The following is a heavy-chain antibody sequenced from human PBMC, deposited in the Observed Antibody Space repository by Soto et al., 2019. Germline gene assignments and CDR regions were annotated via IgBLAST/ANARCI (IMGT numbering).Heavy chain of an antibody. CDR2: IIPILGIA. Sequence: QVQLVQSGAEVKKPGSSVKVSCKASGGTFSSYTISWVRQAPGQGLEWMGRIIPILGIANYAQKFQGRVTITEDKSTSTAYMELSSLRSEDTAVYYCAGGGRHYDFWSGHINWGQGTLVTVSS. CDR3: AGGGRHYDFWSGHIN. D-gene: IGHD3-3*01. CDR1: GGTFSSYT. V-gene: IGHV1-69*02. J-gene: IGHJ4*02.